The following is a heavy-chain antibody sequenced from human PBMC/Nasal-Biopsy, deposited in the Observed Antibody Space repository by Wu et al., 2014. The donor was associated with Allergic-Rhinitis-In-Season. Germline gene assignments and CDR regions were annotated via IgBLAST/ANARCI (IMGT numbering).Heavy chain of an antibody. J-gene: IGHJ6*02. CDR2: FIIVGEP. CDR3: AREAGDDYVDYGFLYHYYGLDV. D-gene: IGHD3-16*01. Sequence: TLSLTCTVTGGAISPNYWSWIRQPPGRRREVGLGMFIIVGEPNYNPSLKSRVTISVDTSKNQFSLDLRSVTAADTAVYYCAREAGDDYVDYGFLYHYYGLDVWGQGTTVTVSS. CDR1: GGAISPNY. V-gene: IGHV4-59*01.